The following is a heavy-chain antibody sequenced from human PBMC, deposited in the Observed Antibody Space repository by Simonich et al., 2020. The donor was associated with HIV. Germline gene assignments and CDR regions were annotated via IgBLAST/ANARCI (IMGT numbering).Heavy chain of an antibody. J-gene: IGHJ4*02. Sequence: QVQLVQYGAEVKKPGASVKVSCKAASYTFTNNFITWGRQAPGQGLECMGLINPYTLNTNYAQKLQELQGRVPMTTDTSTSTVYMELRSLTSDDTAVYYCARGTRFDYWGQGTLVIVSS. D-gene: IGHD1-7*01. CDR3: ARGTRFDY. CDR2: INPYTLNT. CDR1: SYTFTNNF. V-gene: IGHV1-18*01.